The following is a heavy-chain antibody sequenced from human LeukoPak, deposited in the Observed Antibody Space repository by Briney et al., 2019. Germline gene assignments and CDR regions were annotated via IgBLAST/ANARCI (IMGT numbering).Heavy chain of an antibody. CDR1: GFTFDDYT. V-gene: IGHV3-43*01. D-gene: IGHD6-19*01. CDR3: AKGASGIAVAGLLHYFDY. Sequence: GGSLRLSCAASGFTFDDYTMHWVRQAPGKGLEWVSLISWDGGSTYYADSVKGRFTISRDNSKNSLYLQMNSLRTEDTALYYCAKGASGIAVAGLLHYFDYWGQGTLVTVSS. J-gene: IGHJ4*02. CDR2: ISWDGGST.